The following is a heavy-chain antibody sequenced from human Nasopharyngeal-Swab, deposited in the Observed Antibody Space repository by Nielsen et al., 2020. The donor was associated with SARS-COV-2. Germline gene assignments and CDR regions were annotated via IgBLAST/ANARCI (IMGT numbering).Heavy chain of an antibody. V-gene: IGHV3-30*03. D-gene: IGHD5-24*01. CDR1: GFTFSSYG. CDR2: ISYDGGNK. Sequence: GGSLRLSCAASGFTFSSYGMHWVRQAPGKGLEWVAVISYDGGNKYYAGSVKGRFTISRDNSKNTLYLQMNSLRAEDTAVYYCARDRGDGYNLYYFDYWGQGTLVTVSS. CDR3: ARDRGDGYNLYYFDY. J-gene: IGHJ4*02.